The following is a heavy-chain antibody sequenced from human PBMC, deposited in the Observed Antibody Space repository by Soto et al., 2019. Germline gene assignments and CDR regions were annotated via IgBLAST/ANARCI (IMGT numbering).Heavy chain of an antibody. CDR3: AKDSGATISNWFDP. Sequence: PGGSLRLSCAASGFTFDDYAMHWVRQAPGKGLEWVSGISWNSGSIGYADSVKGRFTISRDNAKNSLYLQMNSLRAEDTALYYCAKDSGATISNWFDPWGQGTLVTVSS. V-gene: IGHV3-9*01. CDR2: ISWNSGSI. J-gene: IGHJ5*02. CDR1: GFTFDDYA. D-gene: IGHD5-12*01.